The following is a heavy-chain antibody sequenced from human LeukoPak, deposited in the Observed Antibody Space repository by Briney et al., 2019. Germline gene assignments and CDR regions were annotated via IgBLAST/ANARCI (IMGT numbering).Heavy chain of an antibody. CDR1: GFTFSTHW. D-gene: IGHD3-22*01. J-gene: IGHJ3*02. Sequence: HPGGSLRVSCAASGFTFSTHWMSWVRQAPGKGLEWVANMKQDGSDKYYVDSVKGRFTISRDNAKNSLYLQMNSLRAEDTAVYYCARACYYDSSGYRHDAFDIWGQGTMVTVSS. CDR2: MKQDGSDK. CDR3: ARACYYDSSGYRHDAFDI. V-gene: IGHV3-7*01.